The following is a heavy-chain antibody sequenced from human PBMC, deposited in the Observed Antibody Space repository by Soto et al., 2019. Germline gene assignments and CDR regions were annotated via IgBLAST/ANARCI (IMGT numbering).Heavy chain of an antibody. V-gene: IGHV3-23*01. CDR1: GFTFSSYA. D-gene: IGHD3-10*01. CDR2: ISGSGGST. J-gene: IGHJ6*02. Sequence: PGGSLRLSCAASGFTFSSYAMSWVRQAPGEGLEWVSAISGSGGSTYYADSVKGRFTISRDNSKNTLYLQMNSLRAEDTAVYYCAKGGVEGVYGMDVWGQGTTVTVSS. CDR3: AKGGVEGVYGMDV.